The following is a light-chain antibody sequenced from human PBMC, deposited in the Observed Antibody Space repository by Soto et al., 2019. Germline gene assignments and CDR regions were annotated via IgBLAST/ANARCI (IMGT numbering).Light chain of an antibody. J-gene: IGLJ3*02. CDR2: LEGSGSD. V-gene: IGLV4-60*02. CDR3: ETWDSNTHTV. Sequence: QLVLTQSSSASASLGSSVKLTCTLSSGHSSYIIAWHQQQPGKAPRYLMKLEGSGSDNKGSGVPDRFSGSSSGADRYLTISNLQFEDEADYYCETWDSNTHTVFGGGTKLTVL. CDR1: SGHSSYI.